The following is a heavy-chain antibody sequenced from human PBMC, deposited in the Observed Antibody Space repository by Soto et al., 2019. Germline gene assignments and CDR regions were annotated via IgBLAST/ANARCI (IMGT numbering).Heavy chain of an antibody. Sequence: SETLSLTCTVSGGSISSYCWSWIRQPAGKGLEWIGRIYTSGSTNYNPSLKSRVTMSVDTSKNQFSLKLSSVTAADTAVYYCAREKLDYDFWSGYYDGFDYWGQGTLVTVSS. CDR1: GGSISSYC. D-gene: IGHD3-3*01. CDR2: IYTSGST. V-gene: IGHV4-4*07. CDR3: AREKLDYDFWSGYYDGFDY. J-gene: IGHJ4*02.